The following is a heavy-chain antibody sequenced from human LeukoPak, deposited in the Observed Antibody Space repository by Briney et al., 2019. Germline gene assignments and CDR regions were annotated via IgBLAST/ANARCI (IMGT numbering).Heavy chain of an antibody. CDR2: IILIFGTA. D-gene: IGHD5-12*01. Sequence: SVKVSCKASGGTFSSYAISWVRQAPGQGLEWMGGIILIFGTANYAQKFQGRVTITADESTSTAYMELSSLRSEDTAVYYCARDIGGYEANWFDPWGQGTLVTVSS. CDR1: GGTFSSYA. V-gene: IGHV1-69*13. J-gene: IGHJ5*02. CDR3: ARDIGGYEANWFDP.